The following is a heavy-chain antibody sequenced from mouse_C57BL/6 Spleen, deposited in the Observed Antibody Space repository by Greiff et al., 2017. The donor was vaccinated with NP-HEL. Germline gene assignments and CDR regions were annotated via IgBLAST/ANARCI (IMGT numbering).Heavy chain of an antibody. CDR2: IDPSDSYT. Sequence: VQLQQSGAELVMPGASVKLSCKASGYTFTSYWMHWVKQRPGQGLEWIGEIDPSDSYTNYNQKFKGKSTLTVDKSSSTAYMQLSSLTSEDYAVYYCARTKVYYDERWFAYWGQGTLVTVSA. CDR3: ARTKVYYDERWFAY. CDR1: GYTFTSYW. V-gene: IGHV1-69*01. D-gene: IGHD2-4*01. J-gene: IGHJ3*01.